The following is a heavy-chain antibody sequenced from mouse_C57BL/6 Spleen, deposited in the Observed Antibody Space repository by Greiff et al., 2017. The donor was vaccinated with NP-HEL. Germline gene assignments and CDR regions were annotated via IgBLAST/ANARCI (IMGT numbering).Heavy chain of an antibody. V-gene: IGHV5-16*01. CDR1: GFTFSDYY. CDR2: INYDGSST. Sequence: EVKVVESEGGLVQPGSSMKLSCTASGFTFSDYYMAWVRQVPEKGLEWVANINYDGSSTYYLDSLKSRFIISRDNAKSILYLQMSRLKAEDTATYYCARDRGDGFDYWGQGTTLTVSS. J-gene: IGHJ2*01. CDR3: ARDRGDGFDY. D-gene: IGHD3-3*01.